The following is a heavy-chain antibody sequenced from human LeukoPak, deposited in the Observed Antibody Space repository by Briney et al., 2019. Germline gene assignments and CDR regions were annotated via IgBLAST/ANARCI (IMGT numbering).Heavy chain of an antibody. D-gene: IGHD6-13*01. V-gene: IGHV4-59*01. Sequence: SETLSLTCTVSGGSISSYYWSWIRQPPGKGLEWIGYIYYSGYTNYNPSLKSRVTISVDTSKDQFSLKLSSVTAADTAVYYCAREQQLGINWFDPWGQGTLVTVSS. CDR1: GGSISSYY. CDR3: AREQQLGINWFDP. J-gene: IGHJ5*02. CDR2: IYYSGYT.